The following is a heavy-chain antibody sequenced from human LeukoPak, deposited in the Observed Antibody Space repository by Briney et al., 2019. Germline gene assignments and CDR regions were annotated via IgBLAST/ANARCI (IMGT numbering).Heavy chain of an antibody. D-gene: IGHD6-13*01. Sequence: SETLSLTCTVSGGSISSGSYYWSWIRQPAGKGLEWIGRIYTSGSTNCNPSLKSRVTISVDTSKNQFSLKLSSVTAADTAVYYCARVYYSSSYDYWYFDLWGRGTLVTVSS. CDR1: GGSISSGSYY. CDR2: IYTSGST. CDR3: ARVYYSSSYDYWYFDL. J-gene: IGHJ2*01. V-gene: IGHV4-61*02.